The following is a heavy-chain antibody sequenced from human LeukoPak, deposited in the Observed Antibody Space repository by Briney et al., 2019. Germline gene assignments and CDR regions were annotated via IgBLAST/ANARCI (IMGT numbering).Heavy chain of an antibody. CDR1: GSTFTNYG. J-gene: IGHJ3*02. CDR2: FSAYNGNT. D-gene: IGHD1/OR15-1a*01. V-gene: IGHV1-18*01. Sequence: GASVKVSCKASGSTFTNYGISWVRQAPGQGLGWMGGFSAYNGNTNYAQKLQGRVTMTPDTSTSTAYMELRSLTSDDTAVYYCARPSFFRGRRTDDALDIWGQRTMVTVSS. CDR3: ARPSFFRGRRTDDALDI.